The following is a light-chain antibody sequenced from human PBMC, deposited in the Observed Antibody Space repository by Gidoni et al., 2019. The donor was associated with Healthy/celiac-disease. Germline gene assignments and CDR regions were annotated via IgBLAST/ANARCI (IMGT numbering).Light chain of an antibody. J-gene: IGLJ2*01. CDR1: KLGDKY. V-gene: IGLV3-1*01. Sequence: SYELTQPPSVSVSPGQTDSITCPGDKLGDKYACWYQQKPGQSPVLVIYQDSKRPSGIPERFSGSNSGNTATLTISGTQAMDEADYYCQAWDSSTANVVFGGGTKLTVL. CDR3: QAWDSSTANVV. CDR2: QDS.